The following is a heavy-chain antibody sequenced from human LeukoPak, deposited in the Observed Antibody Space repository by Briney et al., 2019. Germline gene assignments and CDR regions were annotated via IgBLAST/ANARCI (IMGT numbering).Heavy chain of an antibody. Sequence: PSETLSLTCTVSGGSISSYYWSWIRQPAGKGLEWIGRIYTSGSTNYNPSLKSRVTMSVDTSKNQFSLKLSSVTAADTAVYYCAGDPICSGGSCYPRLDYWGQGTLVTVSS. CDR1: GGSISSYY. CDR2: IYTSGST. CDR3: AGDPICSGGSCYPRLDY. D-gene: IGHD2-15*01. J-gene: IGHJ4*02. V-gene: IGHV4-4*07.